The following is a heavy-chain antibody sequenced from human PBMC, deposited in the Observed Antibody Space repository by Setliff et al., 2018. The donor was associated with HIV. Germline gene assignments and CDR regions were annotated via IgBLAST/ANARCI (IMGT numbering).Heavy chain of an antibody. CDR3: ARDGLYSGSLYAFDI. J-gene: IGHJ3*02. D-gene: IGHD1-26*01. Sequence: ASVKVSCKASGYTFTSYGISWVRQAPGQGLEWMGWISAYNGNTNYAQKLQGRVTMTTDTSTSTAYMELSSLRSDDTAVYYCARDGLYSGSLYAFDIWGQGTMVTVSS. V-gene: IGHV1-18*01. CDR2: ISAYNGNT. CDR1: GYTFTSYG.